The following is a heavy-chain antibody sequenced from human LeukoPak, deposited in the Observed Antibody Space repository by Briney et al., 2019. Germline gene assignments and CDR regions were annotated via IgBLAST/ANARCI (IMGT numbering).Heavy chain of an antibody. CDR3: ARGRWHIDV. D-gene: IGHD6-13*01. CDR2: ISSGSKYI. CDR1: GFTFSSYS. V-gene: IGHV3-21*06. J-gene: IGHJ6*03. Sequence: GGSLRLSCAASGFTFSSYSMNWVRQAPGKGLEWVSSISSGSKYIYYADTLQGRFTISRENAKNSMYLQMNSLRAEDMAVSYRARGRWHIDVWGEGTPVTVSS.